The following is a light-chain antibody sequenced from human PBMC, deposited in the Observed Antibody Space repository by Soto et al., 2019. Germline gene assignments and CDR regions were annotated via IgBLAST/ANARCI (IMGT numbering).Light chain of an antibody. V-gene: IGKV3-20*01. Sequence: EIVLTQSPDTLSLSPGERATLSCRASQSVSNNYLAWYQHKPGQAPRVLIYGASSRASGIPDRFSGSGSGTDFTLTISSLEPEDIAVYYRQQYDSAPWTFGQGTKVDIK. CDR1: QSVSNNY. CDR2: GAS. J-gene: IGKJ1*01. CDR3: QQYDSAPWT.